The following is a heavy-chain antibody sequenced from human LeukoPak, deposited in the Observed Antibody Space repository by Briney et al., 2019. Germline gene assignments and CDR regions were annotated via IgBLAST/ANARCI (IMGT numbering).Heavy chain of an antibody. D-gene: IGHD2-21*01. V-gene: IGHV1-18*01. CDR3: ARGIVAYGMDV. J-gene: IGHJ6*02. CDR2: ISVYNGNT. CDR1: GYIFTSYG. Sequence: ASVKVSCKASGYIFTSYGISWVRQAPGQGLEWMGWISVYNGNTNYPQRLQGRVTMTTDTSTTTAYMELRSLRSDDTAVYYCARGIVAYGMDVWGQGTTVTVSS.